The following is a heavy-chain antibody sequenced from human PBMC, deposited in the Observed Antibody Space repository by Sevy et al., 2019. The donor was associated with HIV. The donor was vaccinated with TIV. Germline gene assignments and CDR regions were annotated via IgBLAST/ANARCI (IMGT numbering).Heavy chain of an antibody. Sequence: SETLSLTCTVSGGSISSSSYYWGWIRQPPGKGLEWIGSIYYSGSTYYNPSLKSRVTISVDTSKNQFSLKLSSVTAADTAVYYCARQKEWLVRYNWFDPWGQGTLVTVSS. V-gene: IGHV4-39*01. CDR3: ARQKEWLVRYNWFDP. J-gene: IGHJ5*02. CDR2: IYYSGST. D-gene: IGHD6-19*01. CDR1: GGSISSSSYY.